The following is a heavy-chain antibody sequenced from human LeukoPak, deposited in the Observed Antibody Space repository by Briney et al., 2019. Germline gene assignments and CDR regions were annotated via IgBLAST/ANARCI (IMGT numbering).Heavy chain of an antibody. CDR2: ISGSGGST. CDR1: GFTFSSYA. J-gene: IGHJ4*02. CDR3: AKGYYDILTGYYFDY. Sequence: GGSLRLSCAASGFTFSSYAMSWVRQAPGKGLEWVSAISGSGGSTYYADSVKGRFTISRDNSKNTLYLQMNSLRAEDTAVYYCAKGYYDILTGYYFDYWGQGTLVTVSS. D-gene: IGHD3-9*01. V-gene: IGHV3-23*01.